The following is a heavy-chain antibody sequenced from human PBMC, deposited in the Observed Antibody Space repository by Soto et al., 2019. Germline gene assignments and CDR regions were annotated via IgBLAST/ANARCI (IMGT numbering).Heavy chain of an antibody. V-gene: IGHV3-11*01. D-gene: IGHD1-7*01. J-gene: IGHJ3*02. CDR1: GFTFSDYY. CDR2: ISSSGSTI. CDR3: AXXXTKLELPGI. Sequence: QVQLVESGGGLVKPGGSLRLSCAASGFTFSDYYMSWIRQAPGKGLEWVSYISSSGSTIYYADSVKGRFTISRDNAKNSXXLQMNSLRAEDTAVXYXAXXXTKLELPGIWGQGTMVTVSS.